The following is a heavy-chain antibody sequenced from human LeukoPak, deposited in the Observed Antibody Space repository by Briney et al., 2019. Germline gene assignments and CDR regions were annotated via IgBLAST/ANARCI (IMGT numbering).Heavy chain of an antibody. D-gene: IGHD2-2*01. CDR3: ARGYCSSTSCHNWFDP. CDR2: IYTSGST. Sequence: PSETLSLTCTVSGGSISSGSYYWSWIRQPAGKGLEWIGRIYTSGSTNYNRSLKSRVTISVDTSKNQFSLKLNSVTAADTAVYYCARGYCSSTSCHNWFDPWGQGTLVTVSS. V-gene: IGHV4-61*02. CDR1: GGSISSGSYY. J-gene: IGHJ5*02.